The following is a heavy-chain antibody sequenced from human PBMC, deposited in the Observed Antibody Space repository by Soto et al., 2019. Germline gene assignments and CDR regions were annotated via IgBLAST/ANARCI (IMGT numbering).Heavy chain of an antibody. V-gene: IGHV4-31*03. CDR3: ARQYYDFWSGLTYYYYGMDV. D-gene: IGHD3-3*01. Sequence: SETLSLTCTVSGGSISSGGYYWSWIRQHPGKGLEWIGYIYYSGSTYYNPSLKSRVTISVDTSKNQFSLKLSSVTAADTAVYYCARQYYDFWSGLTYYYYGMDVWGQGTTVTVSS. CDR1: GGSISSGGYY. CDR2: IYYSGST. J-gene: IGHJ6*02.